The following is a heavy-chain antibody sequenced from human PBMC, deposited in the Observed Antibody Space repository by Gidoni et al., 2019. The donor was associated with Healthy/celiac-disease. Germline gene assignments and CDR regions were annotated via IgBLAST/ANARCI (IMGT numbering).Heavy chain of an antibody. J-gene: IGHJ3*02. CDR3: SADDAFDI. Sequence: EVQLLESGGGLVQPGGSLRLSCAASGFTFSSYAMSWVRQAPGKGLEWVSAISGSGGSTYYADSVKGRFPISRDNSKNTLYLQMNSLRAEDTAVYFCSADDAFDIWGQGTMVTVSS. CDR1: GFTFSSYA. V-gene: IGHV3-23*01. CDR2: ISGSGGST.